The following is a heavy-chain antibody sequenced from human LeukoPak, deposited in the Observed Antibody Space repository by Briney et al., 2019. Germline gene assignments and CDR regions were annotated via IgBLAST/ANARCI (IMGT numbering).Heavy chain of an antibody. CDR1: GFTFTSHY. CDR2: INPHSGGT. J-gene: IGHJ4*02. V-gene: IGHV1-2*02. D-gene: IGHD2-21*02. Sequence: ASVKVSCKASGFTFTSHYIHWVRQAPGQGLEWMGYINPHSGGTNSPQKFQGRVTMTTDTSISAAYMELSSLISDDTAMYYCVREGNELLSKDFDSWGQGTLVTVSS. CDR3: VREGNELLSKDFDS.